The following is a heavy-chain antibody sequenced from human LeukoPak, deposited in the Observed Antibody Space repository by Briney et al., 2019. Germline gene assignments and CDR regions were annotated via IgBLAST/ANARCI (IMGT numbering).Heavy chain of an antibody. J-gene: IGHJ6*02. CDR3: ARDSGLDV. CDR1: GGSISTYY. D-gene: IGHD3-10*01. Sequence: PSETLSLTCTVSGGSISTYYWGWIRQSPGKGLEWIGYIYYTGSTNYNPSLKSRVTISVDTSKNQFSLKLSSVTAADTAVYYCARDSGLDVWGQGTTVTVSS. CDR2: IYYTGST. V-gene: IGHV4-59*01.